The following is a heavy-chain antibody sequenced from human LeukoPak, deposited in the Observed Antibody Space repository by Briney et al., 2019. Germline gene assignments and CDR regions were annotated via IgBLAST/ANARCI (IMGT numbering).Heavy chain of an antibody. Sequence: ASVKVSCKASGYTFTDYYIHWVRQAPGQGLEYMGWIIPNSGDTNYAQKFQGRVTMTKGTSISTAYLELSRLRSDDTAVYYCARGPSEYFDFIIGYDYWGQGTRVTVSS. D-gene: IGHD3-3*01. CDR2: IIPNSGDT. V-gene: IGHV1-2*02. CDR1: GYTFTDYY. J-gene: IGHJ4*02. CDR3: ARGPSEYFDFIIGYDY.